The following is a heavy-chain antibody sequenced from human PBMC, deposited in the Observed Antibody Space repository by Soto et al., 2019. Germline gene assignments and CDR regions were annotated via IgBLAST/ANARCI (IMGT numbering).Heavy chain of an antibody. J-gene: IGHJ4*02. CDR2: IYYSGST. D-gene: IGHD3-22*01. CDR1: GGSISSYY. Sequence: PSETLSLTCTVSGGSISSYYWSWIRQPPGKGLEWIGYIYYSGSTNCNPSLKSRVTISVDTSKNQFSLKLSSVTAADTAVYYCARDYYDSSGYLYYFDYWGQGTLVTVSS. CDR3: ARDYYDSSGYLYYFDY. V-gene: IGHV4-59*01.